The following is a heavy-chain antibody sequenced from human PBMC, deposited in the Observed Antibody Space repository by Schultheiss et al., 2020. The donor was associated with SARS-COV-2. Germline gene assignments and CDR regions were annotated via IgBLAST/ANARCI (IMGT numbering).Heavy chain of an antibody. V-gene: IGHV4-59*12. CDR2: IYYSGST. J-gene: IGHJ5*02. CDR3: ARGTAVAGSWFDP. CDR1: GGSISSYY. Sequence: SETLSLTCAVSGGSISSYYWSWIRQPPGKGLEWIGYIYYSGSTNHNPSLKSRVTISVDTSKNQFSLKLSSVTAADTAVYYCARGTAVAGSWFDPWGQGTLVTVSS. D-gene: IGHD6-19*01.